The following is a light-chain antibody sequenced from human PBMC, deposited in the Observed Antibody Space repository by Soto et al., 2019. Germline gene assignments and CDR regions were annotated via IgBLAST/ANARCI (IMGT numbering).Light chain of an antibody. J-gene: IGKJ1*01. Sequence: DIVMTQSPAPLSVSPGERATLSCRASQSVNSNLAWYQQKPCQAPRLLIYGASTRATGIPARFSGSGSGTEFTLTISRLQSEDFAVYCCQQYNNWPRTFGQGTKVDI. CDR3: QQYNNWPRT. V-gene: IGKV3-15*01. CDR1: QSVNSN. CDR2: GAS.